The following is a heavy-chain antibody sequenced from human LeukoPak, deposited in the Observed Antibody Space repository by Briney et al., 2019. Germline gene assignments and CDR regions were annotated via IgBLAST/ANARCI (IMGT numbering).Heavy chain of an antibody. CDR2: VNPNSGHT. CDR3: ARGAPGSYCSGGSCPYFDY. Sequence: GASVKVSCKASGCTFTSYDVNWVRQATGQGLEWMGWVNPNSGHTGYAQKFQGRVTMTTNTSINTAYMELSSLRSEDTAVYYCARGAPGSYCSGGSCPYFDYWGQGTLVSVSS. V-gene: IGHV1-8*01. J-gene: IGHJ4*02. D-gene: IGHD2-15*01. CDR1: GCTFTSYD.